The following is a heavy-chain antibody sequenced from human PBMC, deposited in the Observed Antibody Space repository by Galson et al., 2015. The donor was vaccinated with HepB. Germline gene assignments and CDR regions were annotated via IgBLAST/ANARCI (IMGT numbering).Heavy chain of an antibody. V-gene: IGHV3-73*01. D-gene: IGHD2/OR15-2a*01. CDR2: IRTKTNNYAT. CDR1: GFTLSDSD. J-gene: IGHJ4*02. Sequence: SLRLSCAASGFTLSDSDVHWVRQASGKGLEWVGRIRTKTNNYATAYAASVKGRFIVSRDDSKNTAYLQMNSLRAEDTAVYYCARDAIGLDYWGQGTLVTVSS. CDR3: ARDAIGLDY.